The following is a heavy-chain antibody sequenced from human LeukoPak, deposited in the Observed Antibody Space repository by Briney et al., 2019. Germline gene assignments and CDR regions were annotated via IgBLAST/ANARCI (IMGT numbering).Heavy chain of an antibody. CDR2: ISGSGGST. CDR3: AKEPGYSSGWTFDY. CDR1: GFTFSSYA. D-gene: IGHD6-19*01. V-gene: IGHV3-23*01. Sequence: GGSLRLSCTGSGFTFSSYAMSWVRQAPGKGLEWVSAISGSGGSTYYADSVKGRFTISRDNSKNTLYLQMNSLRAEDTAVYYCAKEPGYSSGWTFDYWGQGTLVTVSS. J-gene: IGHJ4*02.